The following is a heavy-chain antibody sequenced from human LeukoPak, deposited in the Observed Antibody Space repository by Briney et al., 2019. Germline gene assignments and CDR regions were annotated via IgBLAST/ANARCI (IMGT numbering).Heavy chain of an antibody. Sequence: PSETLSLTWTVSGGSISSYYWSWIRQPPGKGLEWIGYIYYSGSTNYNPSLKSRVTISVATSKNQFSLKLSSVTAADTAVYYCARHAKYSSSWYYFDYWGQGTLVTVSS. CDR2: IYYSGST. D-gene: IGHD6-13*01. CDR1: GGSISSYY. CDR3: ARHAKYSSSWYYFDY. V-gene: IGHV4-59*08. J-gene: IGHJ4*02.